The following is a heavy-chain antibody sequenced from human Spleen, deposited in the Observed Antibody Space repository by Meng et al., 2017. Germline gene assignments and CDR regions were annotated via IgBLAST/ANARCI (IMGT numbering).Heavy chain of an antibody. J-gene: IGHJ4*02. CDR1: GYKLSSYG. CDR3: ARGVDIVATMGGAFDF. V-gene: IGHV1-2*06. D-gene: IGHD5-12*01. CDR2: INPNSGGT. Sequence: ASVKVSCKAFGYKLSSYGISWVRQAPGQGLEWMGRINPNSGGTNYAQKFQGRVTMTRDTSISTAYMELSRLRSDDTAVYYCARGVDIVATMGGAFDFWGQGTLVTVSS.